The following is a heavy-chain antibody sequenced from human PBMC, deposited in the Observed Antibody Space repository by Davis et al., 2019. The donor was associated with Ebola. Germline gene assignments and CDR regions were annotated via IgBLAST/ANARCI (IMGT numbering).Heavy chain of an antibody. Sequence: ASGKVSCKASGYTLSHYSVNWVRQAPGQGLEWMGWINTNTGNSTFAQAFTGRFVFYVDSSVNTAYLQINSLRSEDSGVYYCARGGSGDYWGQGTLVTVSP. V-gene: IGHV7-4-1*02. CDR1: GYTLSHYS. CDR2: INTNTGNS. CDR3: ARGGSGDY. J-gene: IGHJ4*02. D-gene: IGHD3-10*01.